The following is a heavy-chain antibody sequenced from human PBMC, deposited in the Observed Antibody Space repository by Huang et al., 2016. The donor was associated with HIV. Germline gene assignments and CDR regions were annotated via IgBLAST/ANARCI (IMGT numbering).Heavy chain of an antibody. D-gene: IGHD3-22*01. J-gene: IGHJ3*02. CDR3: SRHPFDYYDSTDTGALDI. CDR2: MGSKINGYAT. Sequence: EVQLVESGGGLVQPGGSLTLSCAASGFTLSGSAMHWVRLASGGGVEWVCRMGSKINGYATVYSASVKGRFTISRDDSKNTAYLQMNSLKTEDTAVYYCSRHPFDYYDSTDTGALDIWGQGTMVTVSS. CDR1: GFTLSGSA. V-gene: IGHV3-73*02.